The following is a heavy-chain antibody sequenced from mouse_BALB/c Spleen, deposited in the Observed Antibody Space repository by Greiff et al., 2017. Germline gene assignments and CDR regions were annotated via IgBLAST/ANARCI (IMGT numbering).Heavy chain of an antibody. Sequence: QVQLKESGPGLVAPSQSLSITCTVSGFSLTSYGVHWVRQPPGKGLEWLGVIWAGGSTNYNSALMSRLSISKDNSKSQVFLKMNSLQTDDTAMYYCARDKDYPLYYGYDSYAMDYWGQGTSVTVSS. J-gene: IGHJ4*01. CDR2: IWAGGST. D-gene: IGHD2-2*01. CDR3: ARDKDYPLYYGYDSYAMDY. V-gene: IGHV2-9*02. CDR1: GFSLTSYG.